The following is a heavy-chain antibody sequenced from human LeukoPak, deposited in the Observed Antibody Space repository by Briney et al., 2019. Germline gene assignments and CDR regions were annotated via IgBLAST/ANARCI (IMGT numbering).Heavy chain of an antibody. J-gene: IGHJ5*02. CDR1: GFTFSSCW. D-gene: IGHD3-22*01. CDR3: AREYDSSGYYYGMGYWFDP. V-gene: IGHV3-7*01. Sequence: GGSLRLSCAASGFTFSSCWMSWVRQAPGKGLEWVANIKQDGSEKYYVDSVKGRFTISRDNAKNSLYLQMNSLRAEDTAVYYCAREYDSSGYYYGMGYWFDPWGQGTLVTVSS. CDR2: IKQDGSEK.